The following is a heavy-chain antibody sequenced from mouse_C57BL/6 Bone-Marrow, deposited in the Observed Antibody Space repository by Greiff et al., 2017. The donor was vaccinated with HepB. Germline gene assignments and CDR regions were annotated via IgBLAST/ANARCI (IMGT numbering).Heavy chain of an antibody. Sequence: VQVVESDAELVKPGASVKISCKVSGYTFTDHTIHWMKQRPEQGLEWIGYIYPRDGSTKYNEKFKGKATLTADKSSSTAYMQINSLTSEDSAVYFCARTGLLRGFAWFAYWGQGTLVTVSA. CDR3: ARTGLLRGFAWFAY. V-gene: IGHV1-78*01. CDR2: IYPRDGST. D-gene: IGHD1-1*01. J-gene: IGHJ3*01. CDR1: GYTFTDHT.